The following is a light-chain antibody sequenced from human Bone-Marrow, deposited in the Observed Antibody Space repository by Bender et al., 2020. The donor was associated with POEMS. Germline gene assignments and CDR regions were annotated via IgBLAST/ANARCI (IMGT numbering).Light chain of an antibody. CDR1: SSDVGGSDY. CDR3: SSSAGSIPVR. J-gene: IGLJ2*01. CDR2: EVN. Sequence: QSALTQPPSASGSPGQSVTISCTGTSSDVGGSDYVSWYQHHPGRAPRLMIYEVNKRPSGVPDRFSGSKFGNTASLTVSGLQAEDEADYYCSSSAGSIPVRFGGGTKVTVL. V-gene: IGLV2-8*01.